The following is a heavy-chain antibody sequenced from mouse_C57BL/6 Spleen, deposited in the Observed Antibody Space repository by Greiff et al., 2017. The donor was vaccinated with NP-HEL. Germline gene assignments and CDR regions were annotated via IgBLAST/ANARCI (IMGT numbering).Heavy chain of an antibody. CDR1: GYTFTSYW. V-gene: IGHV1-55*01. J-gene: IGHJ3*01. Sequence: QVQLQQPGAELVKPGASVKMSCKASGYTFTSYWITWVKQRPGQGLEWIGDIYPGSGSTNYNEKFKSKATLPVDTSYSTAYMQLSSLTSEDTAVYDCANDYDVSWFAYWGQGTLVTVSA. D-gene: IGHD2-4*01. CDR2: IYPGSGST. CDR3: ANDYDVSWFAY.